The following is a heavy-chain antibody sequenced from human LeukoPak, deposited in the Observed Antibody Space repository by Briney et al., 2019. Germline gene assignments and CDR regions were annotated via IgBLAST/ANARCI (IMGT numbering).Heavy chain of an antibody. CDR1: GYTLTELS. D-gene: IGHD3-22*01. Sequence: ASVKVSCKVSGYTLTELSMHWVRQAPGKGLEWMGGFDPEDGETIYAQKFQGRVTMTRDTSTSTVYMELSSLRSEDTAVYYCARSRGPHPYYDSSGYATQGAFDIWGQGTMVTVSS. CDR2: FDPEDGET. V-gene: IGHV1-24*01. CDR3: ARSRGPHPYYDSSGYATQGAFDI. J-gene: IGHJ3*02.